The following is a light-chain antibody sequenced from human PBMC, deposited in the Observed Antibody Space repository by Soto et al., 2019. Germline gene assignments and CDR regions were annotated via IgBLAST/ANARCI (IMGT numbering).Light chain of an antibody. CDR3: SSYTSSSTYV. CDR2: DVN. CDR1: SSDVGYYNY. Sequence: QSALTQAASVSGSPGQSIAISCTGTSSDVGYYNYVSWYQQHPGKAPNVMIYDVNNRPSGVPDRFSGSKSGNTASLTISGLQAEDEADYYCSSYTSSSTYVFGTGTKVTVL. V-gene: IGLV2-14*01. J-gene: IGLJ1*01.